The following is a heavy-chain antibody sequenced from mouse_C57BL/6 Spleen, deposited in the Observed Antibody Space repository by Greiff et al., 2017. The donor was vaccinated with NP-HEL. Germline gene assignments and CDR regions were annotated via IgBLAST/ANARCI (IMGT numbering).Heavy chain of an antibody. V-gene: IGHV1-55*01. CDR2: IYPGSGST. D-gene: IGHD3-1*01. Sequence: QVQLQQPGAELVKPGASVKMSCKASGYTFTSYWITWVKQRPGQGLEWIGDIYPGSGSTNYNEKFKSQATLTVDTSSSTAYMQLSSLTSGDSAVYYCARSCQLFYYAMDYWGQGTSVTVSS. CDR1: GYTFTSYW. CDR3: ARSCQLFYYAMDY. J-gene: IGHJ4*01.